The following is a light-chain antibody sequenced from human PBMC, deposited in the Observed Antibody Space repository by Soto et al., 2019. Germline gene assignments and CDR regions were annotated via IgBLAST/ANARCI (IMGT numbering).Light chain of an antibody. CDR1: RSNIGSKT. V-gene: IGLV1-44*01. Sequence: QPVLTQPPSASGTPGQRVTLSCSESRSNIGSKTVYWYQHLPGTAPKLLIHSHNQRPSGVPDRCSGSKSGTSASLAISGLQAEDEADYDCAAWEDSLNGWVCGGGTKLTVL. CDR2: SHN. J-gene: IGLJ3*02. CDR3: AAWEDSLNGWV.